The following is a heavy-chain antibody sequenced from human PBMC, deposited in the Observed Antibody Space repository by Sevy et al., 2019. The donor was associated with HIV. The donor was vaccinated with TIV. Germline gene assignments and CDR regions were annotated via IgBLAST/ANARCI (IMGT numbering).Heavy chain of an antibody. CDR3: ARRAAVAGRASWFDP. CDR2: IYYTGNT. CDR1: GGSISSSSYY. J-gene: IGHJ5*02. Sequence: SETLTLTCTVSGGSISSSSYYWDWIRQPPGKGLEWIGNIYYTGNTFYNSSLKSRVTISVDTSKNQFSLKLNSVTAADTAVYYCARRAAVAGRASWFDPWGQGTLVTVSS. D-gene: IGHD6-13*01. V-gene: IGHV4-39*01.